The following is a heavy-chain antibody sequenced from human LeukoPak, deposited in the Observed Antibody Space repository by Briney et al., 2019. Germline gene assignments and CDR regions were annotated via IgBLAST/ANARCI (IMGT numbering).Heavy chain of an antibody. J-gene: IGHJ5*02. CDR2: IYYSGST. D-gene: IGHD6-19*01. Sequence: SETLSLTCTVSGGSISSYYWSWIRQPPGKGLEWIGYIYYSGSTNYKPSLKSRVTISVDTSKNQFSLKLSSVTAADTAVYYCARARIAVTGTGINLDWFDPWGQGTLVTVSS. CDR1: GGSISSYY. CDR3: ARARIAVTGTGINLDWFDP. V-gene: IGHV4-59*08.